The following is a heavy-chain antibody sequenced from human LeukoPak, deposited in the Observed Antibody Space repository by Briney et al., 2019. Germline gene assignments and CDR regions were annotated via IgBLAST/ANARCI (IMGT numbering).Heavy chain of an antibody. V-gene: IGHV4-34*01. CDR3: ARGQLPDNYYYYGMDV. D-gene: IGHD2-2*01. Sequence: ASETLSLTCAVYGGSFSGYYWSWIRQPXXXXXXXXXXINHSGSTNYNPSLKSRVTISVDTSKNQFSLKLSSVTAADTAVYYCARGQLPDNYYYYGMDVWGQGTTVTVSS. CDR2: INHSGST. CDR1: GGSFSGYY. J-gene: IGHJ6*02.